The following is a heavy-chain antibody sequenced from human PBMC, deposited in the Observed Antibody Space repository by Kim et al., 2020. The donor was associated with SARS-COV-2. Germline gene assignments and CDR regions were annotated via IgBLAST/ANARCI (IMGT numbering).Heavy chain of an antibody. D-gene: IGHD2-2*02. Sequence: GGSLRLSCAASGFTFSSYAMHWVRQAPGKGLEWVAVISYDGSNKYYADSVKGRFTISRDNSKNTLYLQMNSLRAEDTAVYYCARADCSSTSCYTEFDYWGQGTLVTVSS. CDR1: GFTFSSYA. J-gene: IGHJ4*02. V-gene: IGHV3-30-3*01. CDR3: ARADCSSTSCYTEFDY. CDR2: ISYDGSNK.